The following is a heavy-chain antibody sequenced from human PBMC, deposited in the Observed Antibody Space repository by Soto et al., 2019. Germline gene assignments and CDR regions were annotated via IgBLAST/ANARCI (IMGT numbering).Heavy chain of an antibody. CDR1: EFTFSSYA. J-gene: IGHJ4*02. Sequence: EVQLLESGGGLVQPGGSLRLSCAASEFTFSSYAMNWVRQAPGKGLEWVSGISGSGSRTDYADSVKGRFTISRDNSKNTLYLEMNSLRAEDTAVYYCAKRHSITMVRGVRGYFDYWGQGTLVTVFS. CDR3: AKRHSITMVRGVRGYFDY. D-gene: IGHD3-10*01. V-gene: IGHV3-23*01. CDR2: ISGSGSRT.